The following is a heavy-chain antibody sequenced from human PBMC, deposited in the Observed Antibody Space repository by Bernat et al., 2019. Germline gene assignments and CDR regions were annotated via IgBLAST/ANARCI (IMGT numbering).Heavy chain of an antibody. D-gene: IGHD3-3*01. Sequence: EVQLVESGGGLVQPGGSLRLSCAASGLTFSSYWMHWVRQAPGKGLVWVSRVNSDGSSTSYADSVKGRFTISRDNAKNTLYLQMNSLRAEDTAVYYCARGNDFWSGYYGMDVWGQGTTVTVSS. V-gene: IGHV3-74*01. J-gene: IGHJ6*02. CDR1: GLTFSSYW. CDR3: ARGNDFWSGYYGMDV. CDR2: VNSDGSST.